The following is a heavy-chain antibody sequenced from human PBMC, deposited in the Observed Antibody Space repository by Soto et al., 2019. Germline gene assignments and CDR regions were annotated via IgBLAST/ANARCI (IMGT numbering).Heavy chain of an antibody. V-gene: IGHV6-1*01. CDR1: GDSVSINSAA. CDR3: ARHISNFRYYYYAMDV. D-gene: IGHD4-4*01. J-gene: IGHJ6*02. Sequence: QTLSLNCAISGDSVSINSAAWNWIRQSPSRGLEWLGRTYYRSKWYNDYAVSVKSRITINPDTSKNQFSLQLNSVTPEDTAMYYCARHISNFRYYYYAMDVWGQGTTVTVSS. CDR2: TYYRSKWYN.